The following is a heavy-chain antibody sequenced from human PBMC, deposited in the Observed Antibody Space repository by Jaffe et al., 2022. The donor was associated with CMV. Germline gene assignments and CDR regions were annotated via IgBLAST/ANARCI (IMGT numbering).Heavy chain of an antibody. V-gene: IGHV4-59*01. CDR1: GGSIRSYY. CDR2: IFDSGST. J-gene: IGHJ4*02. Sequence: QVQLQESGPGLVKPSETLSLTCTVSGGSIRSYYWNWIRQTPGKGLEWIGYIFDSGSTRYNPSLRSRVTMSVDMSKNQFSLRLTSVTAADTAVYFCARRLGIETSGGFEYWGQGALVTVSS. D-gene: IGHD2-21*01. CDR3: ARRLGIETSGGFEY.